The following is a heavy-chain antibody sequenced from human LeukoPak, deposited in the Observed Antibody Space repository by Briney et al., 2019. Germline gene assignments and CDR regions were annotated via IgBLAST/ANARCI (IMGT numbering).Heavy chain of an antibody. CDR2: IYYSGST. Sequence: PSETLSLTCTVSGGSISSSSYYRGWIRQPPGKGLEWIGSIYYSGSTYYNPSLKSRVTISVDTSKNQFSLKLSSVTAADTAVYYCARPVYEMATIRVVNYFDYWGQGTLVTVSS. J-gene: IGHJ4*02. V-gene: IGHV4-39*01. CDR3: ARPVYEMATIRVVNYFDY. CDR1: GGSISSSSYY. D-gene: IGHD5-24*01.